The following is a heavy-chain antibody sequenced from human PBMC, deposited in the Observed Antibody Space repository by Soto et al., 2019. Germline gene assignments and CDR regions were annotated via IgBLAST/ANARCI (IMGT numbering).Heavy chain of an antibody. CDR1: GASFSHNY. V-gene: IGHV4-59*08. CDR3: ARHFSVDYFDY. CDR2: IYYAGTT. Sequence: SETLSLTCTVSGASFSHNYWAWIRQPPRKGLEWIGYIYYAGTTRYNPSLESRVTISLDTSKNQFSLRLSSVTAADTAVYYCARHFSVDYFDYWGQGALVTVS. J-gene: IGHJ4*02.